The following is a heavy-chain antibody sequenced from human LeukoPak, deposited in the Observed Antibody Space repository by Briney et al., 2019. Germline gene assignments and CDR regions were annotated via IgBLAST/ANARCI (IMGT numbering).Heavy chain of an antibody. CDR2: IWYDGSEK. D-gene: IGHD2-15*01. V-gene: IGHV3-33*01. CDR3: ARDRGWPAVHFDL. CDR1: RFTFRNYG. Sequence: PGGSLRLSCAASRFTFRNYGMHWVRQAPGKGLEWVAVIWYDGSEKYYVDSVKGRFTVSRDNSKTTVYLQMNSLRVEDTAVYYYARDRGWPAVHFDLWGQGTLVTVSS. J-gene: IGHJ4*02.